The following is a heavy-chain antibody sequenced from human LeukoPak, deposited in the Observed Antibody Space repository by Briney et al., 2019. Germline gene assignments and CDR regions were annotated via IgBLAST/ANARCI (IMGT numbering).Heavy chain of an antibody. J-gene: IGHJ6*03. CDR2: IIPIFGTA. D-gene: IGHD3-22*01. CDR3: ARGPGSSGYHVGYYYYYMDV. V-gene: IGHV1-69*05. Sequence: GASVTVSCKASGGTSSNYAVSWVRQAPGQGLELMGGIIPIFGTANSAQKFQGRVTISTDESTSTAYMELSSLRSEDTAVYYCARGPGSSGYHVGYYYYYMDVWGKGTTVTVSS. CDR1: GGTSSNYA.